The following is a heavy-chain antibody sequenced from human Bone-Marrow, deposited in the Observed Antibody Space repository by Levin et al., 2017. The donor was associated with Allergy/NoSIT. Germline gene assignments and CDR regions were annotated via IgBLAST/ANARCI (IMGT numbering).Heavy chain of an antibody. Sequence: SETLSLTCTVSGGSISSYYWSWIRQPPGKGLEWIGYIYYSGSTNYNPSLKSRVTISVDTSKNQFSLKLSSVTAADTAVYYCARDRGQLTGFDYWGQGTLVTVSS. CDR2: IYYSGST. CDR3: ARDRGQLTGFDY. D-gene: IGHD6-6*01. V-gene: IGHV4-59*01. J-gene: IGHJ4*02. CDR1: GGSISSYY.